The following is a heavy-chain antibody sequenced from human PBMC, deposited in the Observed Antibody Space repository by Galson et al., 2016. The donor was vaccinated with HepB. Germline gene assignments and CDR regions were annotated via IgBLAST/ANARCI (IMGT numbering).Heavy chain of an antibody. Sequence: SVKVSCKASGYTFTTYAMHWVRQVPGQRLEWMGLINAGNGNTKYSHTFQGRVTIPRDTSASTAYMQLTSLTSEDTAVYYCARVREQQLLDAFDIWGQGTMVTVSS. CDR1: GYTFTTYA. J-gene: IGHJ3*02. CDR2: INAGNGNT. D-gene: IGHD6-13*01. CDR3: ARVREQQLLDAFDI. V-gene: IGHV1-3*01.